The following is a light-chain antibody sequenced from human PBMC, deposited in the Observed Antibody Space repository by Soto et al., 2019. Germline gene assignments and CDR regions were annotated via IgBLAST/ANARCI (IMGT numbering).Light chain of an antibody. CDR3: QSYDSSLSGAV. Sequence: QSVLTQPPSVSRAPGQRITISCTGSSSNIGAGYEVRWYQQLPGTAPKLLIYDSINRPSGVPDRFSGSKSATSASLAITGLQAEDEADYYCQSYDSSLSGAVFGGGTKLTVL. CDR2: DSI. CDR1: SSNIGAGYE. V-gene: IGLV1-40*01. J-gene: IGLJ3*02.